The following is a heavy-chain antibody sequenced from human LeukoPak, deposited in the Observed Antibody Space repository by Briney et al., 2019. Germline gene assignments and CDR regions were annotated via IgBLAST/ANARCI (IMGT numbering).Heavy chain of an antibody. V-gene: IGHV3-23*01. CDR2: ISGSGGST. Sequence: GGSLRLSCAASGFTFSSYAMSWVRQAPGKGLEWVSAISGSGGSTYYADSVKGRFTISRDNSKNTPYLQMNSLRAEDTAVYYCAKKEGWLQSHFDYWGQGTLVTVSS. CDR1: GFTFSSYA. J-gene: IGHJ4*02. CDR3: AKKEGWLQSHFDY. D-gene: IGHD5-24*01.